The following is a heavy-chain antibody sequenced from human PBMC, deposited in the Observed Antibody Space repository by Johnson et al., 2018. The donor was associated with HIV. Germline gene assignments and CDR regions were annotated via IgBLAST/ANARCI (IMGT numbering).Heavy chain of an antibody. Sequence: VESGGVVVQPGGSLTLSCAASGFTFDDHAMHWVRQAPGKGLEWVSLISWDGGSTYYGDSVKGRFTVSRDNSKNTLYLQMNSLRAEDTAVYYCAKVLKAGGRMNDGFDIWGQGTLVTVSS. CDR1: GFTFDDHA. D-gene: IGHD1-26*01. CDR3: AKVLKAGGRMNDGFDI. CDR2: ISWDGGST. V-gene: IGHV3-43D*03. J-gene: IGHJ3*02.